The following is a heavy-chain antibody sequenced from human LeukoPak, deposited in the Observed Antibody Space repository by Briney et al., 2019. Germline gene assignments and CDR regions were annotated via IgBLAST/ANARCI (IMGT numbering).Heavy chain of an antibody. V-gene: IGHV4-39*01. CDR2: VYYDGTS. J-gene: IGHJ4*02. CDR3: VRHISTNTGYFDS. D-gene: IGHD5-24*01. Sequence: PSETLSLTCTVSGGSINSQSYYWGWIRQPPGKGLEWIGSVYYDGTSYSNPSLKTRVGVFVDTSRDQFSLDLDFVTAADTALYYCVRHISTNTGYFDSCGQGTLVSVSS. CDR1: GGSINSQSYY.